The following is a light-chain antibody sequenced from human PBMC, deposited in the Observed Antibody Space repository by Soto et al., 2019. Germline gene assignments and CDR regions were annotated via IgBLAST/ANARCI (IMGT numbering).Light chain of an antibody. V-gene: IGKV1-39*01. CDR3: QQSYSTPYT. CDR1: QSITTS. J-gene: IGKJ2*01. Sequence: DIQMTQSPSSRSASVGDRVTITCRASQSITTSLNWYQQKAGKAPKLLIYAASSLQSGVPSRFSCSGSATDFTLTISSLQPEDSATYYCQQSYSTPYTFGQGTKLEIK. CDR2: AAS.